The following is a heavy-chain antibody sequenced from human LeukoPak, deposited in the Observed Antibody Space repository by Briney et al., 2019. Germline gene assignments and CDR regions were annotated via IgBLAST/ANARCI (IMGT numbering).Heavy chain of an antibody. CDR3: ARSGYSSSWYTHFDY. CDR1: GYTFTSYA. V-gene: IGHV1-3*01. CDR2: INAGNGDT. D-gene: IGHD6-13*01. Sequence: ASVEVSCKASGYTFTSYAMHWVRQAPGQRLEWMGWINAGNGDTKYSQKFQGRVTITRDTSASTAYMELSSLRSEDTAVYYCARSGYSSSWYTHFDYWGQGTLVTVSS. J-gene: IGHJ4*02.